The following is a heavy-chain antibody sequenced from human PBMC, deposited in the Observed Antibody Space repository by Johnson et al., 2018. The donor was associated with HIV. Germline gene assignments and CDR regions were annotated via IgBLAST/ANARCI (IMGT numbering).Heavy chain of an antibody. CDR1: GFTFSSYD. J-gene: IGHJ3*02. CDR2: IGTAGDT. Sequence: VQLVESGGGLVKPGGSLRLSCAASGFTFSSYDMHWVRQATGKGLECVSAIGTAGDTYYPGSVKGRFTIYRENAKNSLYLQMKSLRAWDTAVYYCARATLGADDAFDIWGQGTMVTVSS. D-gene: IGHD1-26*01. V-gene: IGHV3-13*01. CDR3: ARATLGADDAFDI.